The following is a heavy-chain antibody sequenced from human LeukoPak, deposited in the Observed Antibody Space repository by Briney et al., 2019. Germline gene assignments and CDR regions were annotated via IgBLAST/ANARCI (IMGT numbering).Heavy chain of an antibody. V-gene: IGHV3-23*01. Sequence: QPGGTLRLSCAASGFTFSIYGMSWVRQAPEKGLQWVSAISGGGVSTYYADSVRGRFTISRDNSKNTLYLQMNSLRVEDTAVYYCARKVAAPDYWGQGTLVTVSS. J-gene: IGHJ4*02. CDR3: ARKVAAPDY. CDR2: ISGGGVST. D-gene: IGHD6-19*01. CDR1: GFTFSIYG.